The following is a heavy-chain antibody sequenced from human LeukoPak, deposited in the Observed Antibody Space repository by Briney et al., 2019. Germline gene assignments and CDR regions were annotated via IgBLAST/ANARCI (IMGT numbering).Heavy chain of an antibody. Sequence: SVKLSCKASGGTFSSYAISWVRQAPGQGLEWMGRIIPILGIANYAQKFQGRVTITADKSTSTAYMELSSLRSDDTAVYYCAGATVRAWFDPWGQGTLVIVSS. J-gene: IGHJ5*02. CDR2: IIPILGIA. CDR3: AGATVRAWFDP. V-gene: IGHV1-69*04. CDR1: GGTFSSYA. D-gene: IGHD4-17*01.